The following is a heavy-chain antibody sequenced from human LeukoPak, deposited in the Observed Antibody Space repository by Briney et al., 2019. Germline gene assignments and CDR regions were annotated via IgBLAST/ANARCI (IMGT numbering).Heavy chain of an antibody. Sequence: SETLSLTCTVSGGSISSYYWSWIRQPPGKGLEWIGYIYYSGSTNYNPSLKSRVTMSVDTSKNQCSLKLSSVTAADTAVYYCATIAAPYGMDVWGQGTTVTVSS. CDR2: IYYSGST. J-gene: IGHJ6*02. D-gene: IGHD6-6*01. CDR3: ATIAAPYGMDV. CDR1: GGSISSYY. V-gene: IGHV4-59*12.